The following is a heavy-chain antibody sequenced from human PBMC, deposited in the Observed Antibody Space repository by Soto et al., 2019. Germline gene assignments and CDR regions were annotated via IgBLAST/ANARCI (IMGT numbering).Heavy chain of an antibody. CDR2: MNPNSGNT. CDR1: GYTFTSYD. D-gene: IGHD4-17*01. J-gene: IGHJ4*02. V-gene: IGHV1-8*01. Sequence: ASVKVSCKASGYTFTSYDINWVRQATGQGLEWMGWMNPNSGNTGYAQKFQGRVTITADESTSTAYMELSSLRSEDTAVYYCASNDYGDYVYFDYWGQGTLVTVSS. CDR3: ASNDYGDYVYFDY.